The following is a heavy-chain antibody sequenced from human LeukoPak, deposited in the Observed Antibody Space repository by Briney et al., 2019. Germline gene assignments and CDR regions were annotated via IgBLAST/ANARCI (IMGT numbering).Heavy chain of an antibody. CDR1: GFTFSNYA. V-gene: IGHV3-23*01. CDR3: AKGGYTSTWRNTFDY. Sequence: PGGSLRLSCAASGFTFSNYAMSWVRQAPGKGLEWVSAISGSGGDTYYADSVKGRFTISRDNAKNSLYLQMNSLRAEDTAVYYCAKGGYTSTWRNTFDYWGQGTLVTVSS. CDR2: ISGSGGDT. J-gene: IGHJ4*02. D-gene: IGHD6-13*01.